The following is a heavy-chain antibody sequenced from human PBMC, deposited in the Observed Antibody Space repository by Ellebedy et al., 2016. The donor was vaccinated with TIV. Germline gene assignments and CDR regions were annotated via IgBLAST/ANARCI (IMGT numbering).Heavy chain of an antibody. J-gene: IGHJ3*02. D-gene: IGHD3-3*01. CDR3: SRLYDFWSGFPAFDI. CDR2: VYYSGNT. CDR1: GGSISSSSYY. V-gene: IGHV4-39*01. Sequence: SETLSLTCTVSGGSISSSSYYWGWIRQPPGKGLEWIGTVYYSGNTYYNPSLKSRVIISIDMSKNQVSLKMNSVTAADTAVYYCSRLYDFWSGFPAFDIWGQGTMVTVSS.